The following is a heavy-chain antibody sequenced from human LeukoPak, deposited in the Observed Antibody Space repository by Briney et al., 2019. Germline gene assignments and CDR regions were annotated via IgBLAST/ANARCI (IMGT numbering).Heavy chain of an antibody. Sequence: SSETLSLTCTVSGGSISSYYWSWIRQPPGKGLEWIGYIYYSGNTNYNPSLKSRVTISVDTSKNQFSRKLSSVTAADTAVYYCARRRKSSSWYGGMDYWGQGTLVTVSS. J-gene: IGHJ4*02. CDR3: ARRRKSSSWYGGMDY. V-gene: IGHV4-59*01. CDR2: IYYSGNT. D-gene: IGHD6-13*01. CDR1: GGSISSYY.